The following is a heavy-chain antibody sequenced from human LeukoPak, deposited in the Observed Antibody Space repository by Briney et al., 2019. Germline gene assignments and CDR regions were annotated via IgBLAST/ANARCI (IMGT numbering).Heavy chain of an antibody. V-gene: IGHV3-13*04. CDR2: IGIAGDT. Sequence: GGSLRLSCAASGFTFSSYDMHWVRQVTGKRLEWVSAIGIAGDTYYLDSVKGRFTISRENAKNSLYLQMNSLRAGDTAVYYCARGGDRDYWGQGTLVTASS. J-gene: IGHJ4*02. CDR3: ARGGDRDY. CDR1: GFTFSSYD.